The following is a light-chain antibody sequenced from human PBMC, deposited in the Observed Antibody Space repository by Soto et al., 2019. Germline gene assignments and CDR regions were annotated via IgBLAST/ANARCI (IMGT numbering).Light chain of an antibody. CDR1: QTISTW. CDR3: QQYTNTNNPWM. Sequence: DIQMTHSPSTLSASVVYIVTITCRASQTISTWMAWYQQKPGKAPKLLVYDASTLQSGVASRFSGSGSGTEFTLIISGLQPDDSATYYCQQYTNTNNPWMFGQGTKVDIK. CDR2: DAS. J-gene: IGKJ1*01. V-gene: IGKV1-5*01.